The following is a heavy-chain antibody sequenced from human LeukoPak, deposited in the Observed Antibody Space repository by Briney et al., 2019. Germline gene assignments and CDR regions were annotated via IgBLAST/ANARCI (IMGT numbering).Heavy chain of an antibody. D-gene: IGHD6-6*01. J-gene: IGHJ3*02. CDR3: GSVEYGSPADAFDI. V-gene: IGHV4-34*01. Sequence: SETLSLTCTVYGVSFSGYYWSWIRQPPGKGLEWIGEINHSGSTNYNPPPKSRVTISVDTSKNQLSLKPSSVAAADTAVYYCGSVEYGSPADAFDIWGQGTMVTVSS. CDR1: GVSFSGYY. CDR2: INHSGST.